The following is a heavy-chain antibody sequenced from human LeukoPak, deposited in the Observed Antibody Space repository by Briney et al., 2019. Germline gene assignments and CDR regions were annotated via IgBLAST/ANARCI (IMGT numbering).Heavy chain of an antibody. Sequence: GGSLRLSCAASGFTFSSYAMSWVRQAPGKGLEWVSAISGSGGSTYYADFVKGRFTISRDNSKNTLYLQMNSLRAEDTAVYYCAKVLYGSGSYRGYFDYWGQGTLVTVSS. CDR1: GFTFSSYA. D-gene: IGHD3-10*01. V-gene: IGHV3-23*01. CDR2: ISGSGGST. CDR3: AKVLYGSGSYRGYFDY. J-gene: IGHJ4*02.